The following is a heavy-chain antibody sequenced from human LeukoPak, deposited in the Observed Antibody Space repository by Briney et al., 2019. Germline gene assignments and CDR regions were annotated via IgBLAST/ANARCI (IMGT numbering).Heavy chain of an antibody. J-gene: IGHJ2*01. V-gene: IGHV3-21*01. Sequence: GSLRLSCAASGFTFSRYSVNWVRQAPGKGLEWVSSISSSSTYIYYADSVKGRFTISRDDAENSVYLQMNSLRVDDTAAYYCARDGIGASGDYYWYFDLWGRGTLLTVSS. CDR1: GFTFSRYS. CDR2: ISSSSTYI. CDR3: ARDGIGASGDYYWYFDL. D-gene: IGHD2-21*01.